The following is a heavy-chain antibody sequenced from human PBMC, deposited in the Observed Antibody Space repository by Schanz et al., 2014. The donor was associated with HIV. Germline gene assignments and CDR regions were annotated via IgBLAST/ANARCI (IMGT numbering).Heavy chain of an antibody. CDR1: GFPFSNFX. J-gene: IGHJ6*02. D-gene: IGHD5-18*01. CDR2: RRAQSDRYAT. V-gene: IGHV3-72*01. CDR3: RGYRFYYGVDF. Sequence: EVQLLESGGGLVQPGGSLRLSCAASGFPFSNFXXXXXXXTPGTPRGGPPPRRAQSDRYATEYAASLPGRFTISRDDSKNAVYLQMNSLNIEDTAVYYCRGYRFYYGVDFWGQGTTVTVS.